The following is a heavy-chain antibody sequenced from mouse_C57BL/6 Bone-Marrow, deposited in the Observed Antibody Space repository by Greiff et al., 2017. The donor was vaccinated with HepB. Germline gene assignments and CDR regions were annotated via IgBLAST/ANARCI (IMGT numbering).Heavy chain of an antibody. Sequence: QVQLQQSGAELVRPGASVKLSCKASGYTFTDYYINWVKQRPGQGLEWIARIYPGSGNTYYNEKFKGKATLTAEKSSSTAYMQLSSLTSEDSAVYFCARGATTVVAEFDYWGQGTTLTVSS. CDR1: GYTFTDYY. D-gene: IGHD1-1*01. J-gene: IGHJ2*01. V-gene: IGHV1-76*01. CDR2: IYPGSGNT. CDR3: ARGATTVVAEFDY.